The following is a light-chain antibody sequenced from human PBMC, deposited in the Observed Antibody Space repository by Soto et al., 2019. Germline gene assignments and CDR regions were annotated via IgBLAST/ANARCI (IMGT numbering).Light chain of an antibody. J-gene: IGKJ4*01. V-gene: IGKV3-20*01. CDR3: HQCAPSPLT. CDR1: QNVGNNY. CDR2: TAS. Sequence: EILLTQSPGTLSLSPGETATLSCRASQNVGNNYLAWYQQRPGQAPRLLIYTASKRAPGIPDRFSGSGSGTDFTLTISRLEHEDSAVYFCHQCAPSPLTFGGGTKVEI.